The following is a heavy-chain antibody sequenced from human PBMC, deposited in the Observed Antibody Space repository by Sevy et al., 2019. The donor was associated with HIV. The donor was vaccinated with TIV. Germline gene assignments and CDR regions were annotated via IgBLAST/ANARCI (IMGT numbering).Heavy chain of an antibody. CDR3: VRAIAADGSF. CDR2: INQDGNVK. D-gene: IGHD6-13*01. V-gene: IGHV3-7*01. J-gene: IGHJ4*02. Sequence: GGSLRLSCVASGFTLNGYWMSWVRLAPGKGLEWVASINQDGNVKDYIDSVKGRFTISRDTARNLLYLQMNSLRVEDTALYYCVRAIAADGSFWGQGTLVTVSS. CDR1: GFTLNGYW.